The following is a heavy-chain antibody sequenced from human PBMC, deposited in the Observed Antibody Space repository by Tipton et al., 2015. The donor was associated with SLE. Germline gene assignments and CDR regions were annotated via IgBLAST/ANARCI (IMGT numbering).Heavy chain of an antibody. CDR3: AKGITLVVVVAATFDY. CDR1: GFTFSSYA. CDR2: ISGSGGST. J-gene: IGHJ4*02. V-gene: IGHV3-23*01. Sequence: SLRLSCAASGFTFSSYAMSWVRQAPGKGLEWVSAISGSGGSTYYADSVKGRFTISRDNSKNTLYLQMNSLRAEDTAVYYCAKGITLVVVVAATFDYWGQGTLVSVS. D-gene: IGHD2-15*01.